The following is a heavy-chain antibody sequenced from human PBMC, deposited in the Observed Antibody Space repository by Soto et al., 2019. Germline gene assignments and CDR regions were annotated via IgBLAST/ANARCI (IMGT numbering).Heavy chain of an antibody. CDR1: GGTFSSYA. CDR3: ARDGTGCSGGSCYPYNWFDP. D-gene: IGHD2-15*01. J-gene: IGHJ5*02. Sequence: ASVKVSCKASGGTFSSYAISWVRQAPGQGLEWMGGIIPIFGTANYAQKFQGRVTITADESTSTAYMELSSLRSEDTAVYYCARDGTGCSGGSCYPYNWFDPWGQGTLVTVSS. CDR2: IIPIFGTA. V-gene: IGHV1-69*13.